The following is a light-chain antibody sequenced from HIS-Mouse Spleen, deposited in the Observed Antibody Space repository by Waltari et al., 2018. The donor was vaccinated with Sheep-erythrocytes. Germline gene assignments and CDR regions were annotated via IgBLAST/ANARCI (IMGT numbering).Light chain of an antibody. CDR3: MQGTHWPPYT. CDR1: QSISSY. CDR2: AAS. J-gene: IGKJ2*01. Sequence: DIQMTQSPSSLSASVGDRVTITCRASQSISSYLNWYQQKPGKAPKLLIYAASSLQSGVPSRFSGSGSGTDFTLTISRVEAEDVGVYYCMQGTHWPPYTFGQGTKLEIK. V-gene: IGKV1-39*01.